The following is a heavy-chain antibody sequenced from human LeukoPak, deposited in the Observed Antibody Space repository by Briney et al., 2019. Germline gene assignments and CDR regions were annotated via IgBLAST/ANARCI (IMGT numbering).Heavy chain of an antibody. V-gene: IGHV4-59*01. CDR2: IYYSGST. CDR3: ARIGSSGWPNFDY. Sequence: SSETLSLTCTVSGDSISSYYWSWLRQPPGKGLEWIGSIYYSGSTNYNSSLKSRVTISVDTSKNQFSLKLSSVTAADTAVYYCARIGSSGWPNFDYWGQGTLVTVSS. D-gene: IGHD6-19*01. J-gene: IGHJ4*02. CDR1: GDSISSYY.